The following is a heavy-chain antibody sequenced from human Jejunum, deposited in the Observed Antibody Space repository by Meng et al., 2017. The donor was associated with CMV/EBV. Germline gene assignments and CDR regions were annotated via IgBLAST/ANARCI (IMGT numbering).Heavy chain of an antibody. CDR2: LYTSGST. Sequence: QVQLQESGPGLVKPSQTLSLTCAVSDGSITSGHYYWSWIRQPAGKGLEWIGRLYTSGSTTYNPSLKRRVTFSVDTSKNQFSLKLNSVTAADTAVYYCARDARGIAAAGVYWGQGTLVTVSS. D-gene: IGHD6-13*01. J-gene: IGHJ4*02. CDR1: DGSITSGHYY. V-gene: IGHV4-61*02. CDR3: ARDARGIAAAGVY.